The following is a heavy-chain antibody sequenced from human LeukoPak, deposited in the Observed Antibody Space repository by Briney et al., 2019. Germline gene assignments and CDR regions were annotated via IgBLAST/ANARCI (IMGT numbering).Heavy chain of an antibody. Sequence: GGSLRLSCAVAGITLSNYGMSWVRQAPGKGLEWVAGISGSGGGTNYADSVKGRFTTSRDNPRNTLYLQMNSLRAEDTAVYFCAKRGVVIRVILVGFHKEAYYFDSWGQGALVTVST. CDR3: AKRGVVIRVILVGFHKEAYYFDS. J-gene: IGHJ4*02. D-gene: IGHD3-22*01. CDR1: GITLSNYG. CDR2: ISGSGGGT. V-gene: IGHV3-23*01.